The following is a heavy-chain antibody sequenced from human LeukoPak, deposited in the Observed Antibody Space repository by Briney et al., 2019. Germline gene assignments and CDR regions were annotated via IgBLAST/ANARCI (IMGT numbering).Heavy chain of an antibody. CDR1: GGSISSYY. CDR2: IYTSGST. Sequence: SETLSLTCTVSGGSISSYYWSWIRQPAGKGLEWIGRIYTSGSTNYNPSLKSRVTMSVDTSKNQFSLKLSSATAADTAVYYCARLRGGYSYGPYFDYWGQGTLVTVSS. J-gene: IGHJ4*02. D-gene: IGHD5-18*01. V-gene: IGHV4-4*07. CDR3: ARLRGGYSYGPYFDY.